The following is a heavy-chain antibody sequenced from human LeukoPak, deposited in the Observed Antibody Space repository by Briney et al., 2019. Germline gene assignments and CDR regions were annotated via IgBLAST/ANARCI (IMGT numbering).Heavy chain of an antibody. J-gene: IGHJ4*02. Sequence: PGGSLRLSCAASGFTFSSYAMSLVRQAPGKGLEWVSAMSGSGGSTYYADSVKGRFTISRDNSKNTLYLQMNSLRAEDTAVYYCAKDLVVLMVYAIVDGYWGQGTLVTVSS. D-gene: IGHD2-8*01. CDR3: AKDLVVLMVYAIVDGY. CDR2: MSGSGGST. CDR1: GFTFSSYA. V-gene: IGHV3-23*01.